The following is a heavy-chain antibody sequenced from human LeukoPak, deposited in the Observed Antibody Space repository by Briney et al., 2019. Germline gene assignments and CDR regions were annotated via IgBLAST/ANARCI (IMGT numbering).Heavy chain of an antibody. CDR1: GGSINNYF. CDR3: ARHRPRPPGDRAWYYYYYMDV. D-gene: IGHD7-27*01. J-gene: IGHJ6*03. V-gene: IGHV4-4*09. Sequence: SETLSLTCSVSGGSINNYFWSWIRQPPGKGLEWIGYIFTSGSTNYNPSLKSRVTISADTSKNQFSLNLSSVTAADTAVYYCARHRPRPPGDRAWYYYYYMDVWGKGTTVTVSS. CDR2: IFTSGST.